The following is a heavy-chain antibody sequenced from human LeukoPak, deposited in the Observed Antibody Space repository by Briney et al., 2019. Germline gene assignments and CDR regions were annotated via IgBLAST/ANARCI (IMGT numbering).Heavy chain of an antibody. CDR2: ISSSSSTI. J-gene: IGHJ4*02. V-gene: IGHV3-48*03. Sequence: GGSLRLSCAASGFTFSSYEMNWVRQAPGQGLEWVSYISSSSSTIYYADSVKGRFTISRDNAKNSLYLQMNSLRAEDTALYYCAKEGPGNSGYDLYYFDYWGQGTLVTVSS. CDR1: GFTFSSYE. D-gene: IGHD5-12*01. CDR3: AKEGPGNSGYDLYYFDY.